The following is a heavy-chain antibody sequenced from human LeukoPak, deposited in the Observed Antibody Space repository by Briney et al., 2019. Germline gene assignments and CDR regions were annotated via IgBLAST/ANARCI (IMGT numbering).Heavy chain of an antibody. Sequence: PSETLSLTCTVSGDSISGYYWSWIRQPPGKGLEWIGYIYYSGSTNYNPSLKSRVTMSVDTSKNQFSLKLSSVTAADTAVYYCARVSGSYRANYMDVWGKGTTVTVSS. J-gene: IGHJ6*03. V-gene: IGHV4-59*12. D-gene: IGHD1-26*01. CDR1: GDSISGYY. CDR3: ARVSGSYRANYMDV. CDR2: IYYSGST.